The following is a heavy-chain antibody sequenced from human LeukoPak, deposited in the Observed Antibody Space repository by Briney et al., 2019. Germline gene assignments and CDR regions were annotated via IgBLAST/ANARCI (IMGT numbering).Heavy chain of an antibody. CDR3: ATLRYSSGWYYAQRSSLDY. CDR1: GYSISSGYY. CDR2: IYHSGST. V-gene: IGHV4-38-2*02. Sequence: SETLSLTCTVSGYSISSGYYWGWIRQPPGKGLEWIGSIYHSGSTYYNPSLKSRVTISVDTSKNQFSLKLSSVTAADTAVYYCATLRYSSGWYYAQRSSLDYWGQGTLVTVSS. D-gene: IGHD6-19*01. J-gene: IGHJ4*02.